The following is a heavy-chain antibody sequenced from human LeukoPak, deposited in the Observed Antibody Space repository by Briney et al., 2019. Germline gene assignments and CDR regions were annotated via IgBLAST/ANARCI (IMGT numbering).Heavy chain of an antibody. CDR1: GGSISSYY. J-gene: IGHJ5*02. CDR3: ATLGVRFGERWFDP. D-gene: IGHD3-10*01. V-gene: IGHV4-59*01. CDR2: IYYSGST. Sequence: SETLSLTCTVSGGSISSYYWSWIRQPPGKGLEWIGYIYYSGSTNYNPSLKSRVTISVDTSKNQFSLKLSSVTAADTAVYYCATLGVRFGERWFDPWGQGTMVTVSS.